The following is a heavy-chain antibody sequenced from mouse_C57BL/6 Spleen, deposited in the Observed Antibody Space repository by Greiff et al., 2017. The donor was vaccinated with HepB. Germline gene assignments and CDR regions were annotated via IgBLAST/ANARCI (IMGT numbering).Heavy chain of an antibody. CDR3: AREGTTVVATDGYWYFDV. CDR2: IDPNSGGT. D-gene: IGHD1-1*01. CDR1: GYTFTSYW. V-gene: IGHV1-72*01. J-gene: IGHJ1*03. Sequence: QVQLQQPGAELVKPGASVKLSCKASGYTFTSYWMHWVKQRPGRGLEWIGRIDPNSGGTKYNEKFKSKATLTVDKPSSTAYMQLSSLTSEDSAVYYCAREGTTVVATDGYWYFDVWGTGTTVTVSS.